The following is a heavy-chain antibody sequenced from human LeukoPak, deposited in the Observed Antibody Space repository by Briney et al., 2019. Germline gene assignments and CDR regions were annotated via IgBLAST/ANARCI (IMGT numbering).Heavy chain of an antibody. D-gene: IGHD6-19*01. J-gene: IGHJ4*02. CDR3: VRGSDTSGWLY. Sequence: GWALRVSCAASVLTFTSYAFHWVRQAPGKGLEWVTVISHDDKNRYYADYVKGRFTISRDNSKNTVYLQMNSLRVEDTAVYFCVRGSDTSGWLYWGQGTLVTVSS. CDR1: VLTFTSYA. CDR2: ISHDDKNR. V-gene: IGHV3-30*04.